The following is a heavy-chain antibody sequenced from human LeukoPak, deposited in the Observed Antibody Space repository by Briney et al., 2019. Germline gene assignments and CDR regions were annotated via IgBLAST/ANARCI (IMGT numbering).Heavy chain of an antibody. V-gene: IGHV3-49*03. CDR1: GFTFGDYA. J-gene: IGHJ6*02. D-gene: IGHD3-9*01. Sequence: GGSLRLSCTASGFTFGDYAMSWIRQAPGKGLEWVGFIRSKAYGETADYAASVKGRFTISRDNSKNTLYLQMNSLRAEDTAKYYCTKDYCGKFCSAVWGQGTTVTVSS. CDR2: IRSKAYGETA. CDR3: TKDYCGKFCSAV.